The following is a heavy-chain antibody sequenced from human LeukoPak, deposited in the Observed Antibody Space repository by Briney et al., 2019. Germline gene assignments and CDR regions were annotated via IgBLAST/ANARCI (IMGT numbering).Heavy chain of an antibody. CDR3: ARSPWGAGTELDY. V-gene: IGHV4-39*01. J-gene: IGHJ4*02. D-gene: IGHD7-27*01. Sequence: PSETLSLTCTVSGGSISSSSYYWGWIRQPPGKGLEYIGTIYHSGSTYYNPSLKSRVTISVDTSKNQFSLKVRSVTAADTAVYYCARSPWGAGTELDYWGQGTLVTVSS. CDR1: GGSISSSSYY. CDR2: IYHSGST.